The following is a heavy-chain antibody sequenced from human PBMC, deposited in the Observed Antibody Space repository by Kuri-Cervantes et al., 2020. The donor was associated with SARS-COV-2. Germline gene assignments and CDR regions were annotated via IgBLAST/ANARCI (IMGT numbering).Heavy chain of an antibody. Sequence: GESLKISCAASGFTFSSYEMNWVRQAPGKGLEWVSYISSSGSTIYYADSVKGRFTISRDNAKNSLYLQMNSLRAEDTAVYYCARDSTMIYYDSSDFDYWGQGTLVTVSS. CDR3: ARDSTMIYYDSSDFDY. V-gene: IGHV3-48*03. J-gene: IGHJ4*02. CDR1: GFTFSSYE. CDR2: ISSSGSTI. D-gene: IGHD3-22*01.